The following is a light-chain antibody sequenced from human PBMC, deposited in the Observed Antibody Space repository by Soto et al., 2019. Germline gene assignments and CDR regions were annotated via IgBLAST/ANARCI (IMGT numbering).Light chain of an antibody. Sequence: DIQMTQSPSSLSASVGDRVTITCQASQDITNYLNCHKQKPGKAPQLLIYDAFNLETGVPSRFSGSGYGTDFTLTISSLQPEDVATYYCQQHSNLPLTFGGGTKVEIK. CDR1: QDITNY. J-gene: IGKJ4*01. CDR3: QQHSNLPLT. CDR2: DAF. V-gene: IGKV1-33*01.